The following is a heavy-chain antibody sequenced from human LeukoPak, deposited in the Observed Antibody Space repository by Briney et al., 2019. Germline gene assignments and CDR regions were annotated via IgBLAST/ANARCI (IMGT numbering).Heavy chain of an antibody. J-gene: IGHJ4*02. CDR1: GGTFSSYA. CDR3: AKDVPEHSSLLLQDYGGFDY. CDR2: IIPIFGTA. V-gene: IGHV1-69*13. D-gene: IGHD6-6*01. Sequence: ASVKVSCKASGGTFSSYAISWVRQAPGQGLEWMGGIIPIFGTANYAQKFQGRVTITADESTSTAYMELSSLRSEDTAVYYCAKDVPEHSSLLLQDYGGFDYWGQGTLVTVSS.